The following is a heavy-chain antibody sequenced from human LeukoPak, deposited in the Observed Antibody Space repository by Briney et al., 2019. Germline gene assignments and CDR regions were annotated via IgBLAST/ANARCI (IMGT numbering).Heavy chain of an antibody. D-gene: IGHD1-26*01. V-gene: IGHV3-33*06. Sequence: QSGGSLRLSCAASGFTFSSYGMHWVRQAPGKGLEWVAVIWYDGSNKYYADSVKGRFTISRDNSKNTLYLQMNSLRAEDTAVYYCAKDATNYYYYMDVWGKGTTVTVSS. CDR3: AKDATNYYYYMDV. CDR2: IWYDGSNK. J-gene: IGHJ6*03. CDR1: GFTFSSYG.